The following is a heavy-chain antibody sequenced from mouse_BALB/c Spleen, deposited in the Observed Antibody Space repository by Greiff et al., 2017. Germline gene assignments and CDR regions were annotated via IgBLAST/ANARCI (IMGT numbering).Heavy chain of an antibody. D-gene: IGHD2-14*01. CDR1: GYTFTSYW. J-gene: IGHJ2*01. CDR2: IYPGDGDT. Sequence: VKLMESGAELARPGASVKLSCKASGYTFTSYWMQWVKQRPGQGLEWIGAIYPGDGDTRYTQKFKGKATLTADKSSSTAYMQLSSLASEDSAVYYCAREGGNRYDGDYWGQGTTLTVSS. V-gene: IGHV1-87*01. CDR3: AREGGNRYDGDY.